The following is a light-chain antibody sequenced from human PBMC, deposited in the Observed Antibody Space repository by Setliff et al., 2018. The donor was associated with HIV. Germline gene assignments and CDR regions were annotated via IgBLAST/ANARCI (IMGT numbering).Light chain of an antibody. CDR3: SSYATSNTPLYV. V-gene: IGLV2-14*01. CDR2: EVS. J-gene: IGLJ1*01. CDR1: SSDVAGSNY. Sequence: QSVLTQPASVSGSPGQSITISCTGTSSDVAGSNYVSWYRQFPGEAPKLIIYEVSIRPSGVSDRFSGSKSGNTASLTISGLQAEDEADYYCSSYATSNTPLYVFGSGTKVTVL.